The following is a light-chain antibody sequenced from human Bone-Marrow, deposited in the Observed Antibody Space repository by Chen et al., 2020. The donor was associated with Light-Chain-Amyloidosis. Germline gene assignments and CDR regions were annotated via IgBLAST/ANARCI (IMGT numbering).Light chain of an antibody. V-gene: IGLV3-25*03. CDR1: DLPTKY. J-gene: IGLJ2*01. CDR2: RDT. CDR3: QSADRSGTYEVI. Sequence: SYELTQPPSVSVSPGQAARITCSGDDLPTKYAFWYQQKPGQAPVLVIHRDTERPSGISERLSGYSSGTTATLTISGVQAEDEADYHSQSADRSGTYEVIFGGGTKLTVL.